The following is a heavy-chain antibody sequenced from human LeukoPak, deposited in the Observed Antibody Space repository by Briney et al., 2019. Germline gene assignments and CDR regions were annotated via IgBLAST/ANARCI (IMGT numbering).Heavy chain of an antibody. Sequence: GGSLRLSCAASGFTFSDYYMSWIRQAPGKGLEWVSYISSSGSTIYYADSVKGRFTISRDNAKQSLYLQMNSLRAEDTAVYYCARGLFRAQLLFHYWGQGTLVTVSS. CDR1: GFTFSDYY. CDR3: ARGLFRAQLLFHY. CDR2: ISSSGSTI. D-gene: IGHD2-2*01. J-gene: IGHJ4*02. V-gene: IGHV3-11*01.